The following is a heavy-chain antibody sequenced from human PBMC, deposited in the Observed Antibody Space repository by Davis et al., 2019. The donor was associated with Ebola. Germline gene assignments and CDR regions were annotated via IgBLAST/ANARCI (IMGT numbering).Heavy chain of an antibody. V-gene: IGHV3-23*01. Sequence: GESLKISCAASGFTFVNYAMTWVRQAPGKGLEWVSAISGSGGSTYYADSVKGRFTISRDNSKNTLYLQMNSLRAEDTAVYYCAKDWEDIVVVVAATEQYYFDYWGQGTLVTVSS. CDR3: AKDWEDIVVVVAATEQYYFDY. D-gene: IGHD2-15*01. CDR2: ISGSGGST. J-gene: IGHJ4*02. CDR1: GFTFVNYA.